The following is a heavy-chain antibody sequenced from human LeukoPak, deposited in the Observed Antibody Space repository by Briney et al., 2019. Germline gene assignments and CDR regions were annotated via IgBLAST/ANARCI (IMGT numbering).Heavy chain of an antibody. V-gene: IGHV4-30-4*08. CDR1: GGSISSGDYY. Sequence: PSQTLSLTCTVSGGSISSGDYYWSWIRQPPGKGLEWIGYIYYSGSTYYNPSLKSRVTISVDTSKNQFSLKLSSVTAADTAVYYCARAESCSSTSCAPSTLENWFDPWGQGTLVTVSS. CDR2: IYYSGST. CDR3: ARAESCSSTSCAPSTLENWFDP. D-gene: IGHD2-2*01. J-gene: IGHJ5*02.